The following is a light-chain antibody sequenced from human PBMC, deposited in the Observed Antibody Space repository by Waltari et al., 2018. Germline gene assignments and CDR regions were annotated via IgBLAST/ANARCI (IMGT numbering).Light chain of an antibody. Sequence: QSALTQPASVSGSPGQSITISCTGTSSHVGSYNLVPWYQQHPGKAPKLMIYEGSKRPSGVSNRFSGSKSGNTASLTISGLQAEDEADYYCCSYAGSSTVFGGGTKLTVL. CDR2: EGS. CDR1: SSHVGSYNL. CDR3: CSYAGSSTV. V-gene: IGLV2-23*01. J-gene: IGLJ3*02.